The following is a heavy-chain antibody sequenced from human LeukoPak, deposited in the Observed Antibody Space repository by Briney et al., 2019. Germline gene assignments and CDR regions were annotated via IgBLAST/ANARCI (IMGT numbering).Heavy chain of an antibody. Sequence: GGSLRLSCAASGFTFSIYGMHWVRQAPGKGLEWVAVISYDGSNKYYADSVKGRFTISRDNSKNTLYLQMNSLRAEDTAVYYCAKDFPLQYSSGLDYWGQGTLVTVSS. V-gene: IGHV3-30*18. CDR3: AKDFPLQYSSGLDY. J-gene: IGHJ4*02. D-gene: IGHD6-19*01. CDR2: ISYDGSNK. CDR1: GFTFSIYG.